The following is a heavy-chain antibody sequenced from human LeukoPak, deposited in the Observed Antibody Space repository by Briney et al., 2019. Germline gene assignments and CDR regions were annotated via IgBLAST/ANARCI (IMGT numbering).Heavy chain of an antibody. V-gene: IGHV3-74*01. D-gene: IGHD2-15*01. CDR3: AKVLGGLWPGIDY. J-gene: IGHJ4*02. CDR2: INSDGXXX. CDR1: GFTXXXXX. Sequence: PGGSLRLSCTASGFTXXXXXXXWVRXAPXXXXXXXXXINSDGXXXXXXXXXXXXXTXSRDDAKNTVYLQMNSLRAEDTAVYYCAKVLGGLWPGIDYWGQGTVVTVSS.